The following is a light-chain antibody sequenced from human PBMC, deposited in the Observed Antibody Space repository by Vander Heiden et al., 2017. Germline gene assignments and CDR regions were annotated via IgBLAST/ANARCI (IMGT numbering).Light chain of an antibody. Sequence: EIVMTQSPATLSVSPGERATLSCRASQSVSSNLAWYQQKPGQAPRLLIYGASTRDTGIPARFSGSGYGIEFTLTISSRQSEDFAVYYCQQNNNWPPYTFGQGTKLEIK. J-gene: IGKJ2*01. CDR3: QQNNNWPPYT. CDR1: QSVSSN. V-gene: IGKV3-15*01. CDR2: GAS.